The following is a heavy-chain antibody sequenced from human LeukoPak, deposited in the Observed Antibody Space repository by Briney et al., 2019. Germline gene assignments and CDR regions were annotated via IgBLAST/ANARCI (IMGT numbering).Heavy chain of an antibody. CDR1: GFTLSTYA. CDR2: ISNGGGST. V-gene: IGHV3-23*01. CDR3: ARDRNWGSRNWYLDL. D-gene: IGHD7-27*01. Sequence: GGSLRLSCVASGFTLSTYAMNWVRQAPGKGLEWVSSISNGGGSTYYADSVKGRFTVSRDNSKYMLYLQVNSLRAEDTGVYYCARDRNWGSRNWYLDLWGRGTLVTVSS. J-gene: IGHJ2*01.